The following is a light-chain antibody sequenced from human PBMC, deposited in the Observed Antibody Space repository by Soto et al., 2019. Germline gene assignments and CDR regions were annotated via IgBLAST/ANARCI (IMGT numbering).Light chain of an antibody. Sequence: QSALTQPPSASGSPGQSVTISCTGTPSDVGGSNSVSWYQQHPGKAPNLMIYDVNKRPSGVPDRFSGSKSGNTASLTVSGLQAADEAYYFCSSFAGSSTSFGGGTKVTVL. CDR2: DVN. CDR1: PSDVGGSNS. J-gene: IGLJ3*02. CDR3: SSFAGSSTS. V-gene: IGLV2-8*01.